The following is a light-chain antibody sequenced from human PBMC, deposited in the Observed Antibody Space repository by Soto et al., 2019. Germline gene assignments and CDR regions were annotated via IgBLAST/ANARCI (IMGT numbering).Light chain of an antibody. CDR1: SSDVGGYNY. Sequence: QSALTQPASVSGSPGQSITISCTGTSSDVGGYNYVSWYQQHPGKAPKLMIYDVSNRPSGVSNRFSGSKSGNTAPLTISGLQAEDEADYCCSSYTSSSTNVFGTGTKVTVL. CDR3: SSYTSSSTNV. CDR2: DVS. V-gene: IGLV2-14*01. J-gene: IGLJ1*01.